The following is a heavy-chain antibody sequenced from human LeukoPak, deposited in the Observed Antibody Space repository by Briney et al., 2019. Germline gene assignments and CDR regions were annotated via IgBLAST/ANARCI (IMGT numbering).Heavy chain of an antibody. V-gene: IGHV4-34*01. CDR2: INQSGST. D-gene: IGHD3-10*01. J-gene: IGHJ3*02. Sequence: SETLSLTCAVYGGSFSGYYWSWILQPPGKGLEWIGEINQSGSTNYNPSLKSRVTISVDTSKNQFSLKLSSVTAADTAVYYCARGRVRGYGSGRLDAFDIWGQGTMVTVSS. CDR3: ARGRVRGYGSGRLDAFDI. CDR1: GGSFSGYY.